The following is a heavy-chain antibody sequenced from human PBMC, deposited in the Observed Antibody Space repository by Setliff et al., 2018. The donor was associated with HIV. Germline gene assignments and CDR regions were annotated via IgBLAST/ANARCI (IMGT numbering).Heavy chain of an antibody. CDR3: ARRGRDGVFIMFATGFDP. J-gene: IGHJ5*02. CDR2: IFYTGST. V-gene: IGHV4-39*01. D-gene: IGHD2-8*01. CDR1: GGSISSSTYY. Sequence: PSETLSLTCSVSGGSISSSTYYWGWIRQPPGKGLEWIGDIFYTGSTYYNPSLKSRVAISADTSENQFSLKLNSVTAAGTAVYYCARRGRDGVFIMFATGFDPWGQGALVTVSS.